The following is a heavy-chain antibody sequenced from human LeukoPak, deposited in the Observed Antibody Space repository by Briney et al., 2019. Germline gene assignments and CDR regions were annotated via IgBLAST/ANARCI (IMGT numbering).Heavy chain of an antibody. V-gene: IGHV3-21*01. CDR1: GFTVSSNY. CDR3: ARDSTYYDFWSGYSNYYYYYMDV. D-gene: IGHD3-3*01. J-gene: IGHJ6*03. Sequence: GGSLRLSCAASGFTVSSNYMSWVRQAPGKGLEWVSSISSSSSYIYYADSVKGRFTISRDNAKNSLYLQMNSLRAEDTAVYYCARDSTYYDFWSGYSNYYYYYMDVWGKGTTVTVSS. CDR2: ISSSSSYI.